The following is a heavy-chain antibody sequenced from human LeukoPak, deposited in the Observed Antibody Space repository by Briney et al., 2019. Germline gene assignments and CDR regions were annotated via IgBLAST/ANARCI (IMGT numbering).Heavy chain of an antibody. J-gene: IGHJ4*02. CDR1: GGSIGSGGYY. Sequence: SETLSLTCTVSGGSIGSGGYYWSWIRQHPGKGLEWIGYIYYSGSTYCNPSLKSRAIISVDTSKNQFSLKLSSVTAADTAVYYCARAIRIVGATRFDYWGQGTLVTVSS. CDR3: ARAIRIVGATRFDY. V-gene: IGHV4-31*03. CDR2: IYYSGST. D-gene: IGHD1-26*01.